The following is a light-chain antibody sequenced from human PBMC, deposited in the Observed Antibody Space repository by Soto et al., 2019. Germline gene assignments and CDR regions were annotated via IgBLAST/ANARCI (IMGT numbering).Light chain of an antibody. CDR1: SSDIGNNY. CDR3: GTWDTRRRGV. J-gene: IGLJ3*02. Sequence: QSVLTQPPSVSAAPGQKVTISCSGSSSDIGNNYVSWYQQLPGTAPNLVIYENSKRPSGIPDRFSGSKSGTSATLGISGLQPGDEADYYCGTWDTRRRGVFGGGTKLTVL. V-gene: IGLV1-51*01. CDR2: ENS.